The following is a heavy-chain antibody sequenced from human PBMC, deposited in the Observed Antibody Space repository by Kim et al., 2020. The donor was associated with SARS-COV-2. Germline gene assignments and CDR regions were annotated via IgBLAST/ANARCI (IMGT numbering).Heavy chain of an antibody. CDR2: INHSGST. V-gene: IGHV4-34*01. J-gene: IGHJ4*02. CDR3: AVPACSSHRLVRY. CDR1: GGSFSGYY. D-gene: IGHD3-10*01. Sequence: SETLSLICAVYGGSFSGYYWSWIRQPPGKGLEWIGEINHSGSTNYNPSLKSRVTISVDTSKNQFSLKLSSVTAADTAVYSCAVPACSSHRLVRYWGQGTLVTVSS.